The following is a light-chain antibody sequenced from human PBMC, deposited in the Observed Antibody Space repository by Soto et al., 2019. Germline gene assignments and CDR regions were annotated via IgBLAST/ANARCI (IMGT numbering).Light chain of an antibody. CDR2: DAS. J-gene: IGKJ2*01. CDR3: QQRSTWPYT. Sequence: EIVLTQSPATLSLSPGERASLSCRASQSVSSNLAWYQQKPGQAPRRLISDASNRATGIPARFTGSGSGTDFTLTISSLEPEYFAVYYCQQRSTWPYTFGQGTKLEIK. V-gene: IGKV3-11*01. CDR1: QSVSSN.